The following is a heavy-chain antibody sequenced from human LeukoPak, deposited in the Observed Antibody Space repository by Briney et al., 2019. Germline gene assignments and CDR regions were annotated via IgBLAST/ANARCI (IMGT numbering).Heavy chain of an antibody. J-gene: IGHJ3*01. V-gene: IGHV3-9*03. CDR1: GFTFDDYA. CDR3: AKDYYASGSSAFDF. Sequence: AGGSLRLSCAASGFTFDDYAMHWVRQAPGKGLEWVSGISWNSGSIGHADSVKGRFTISRDNAKNSLHLQMNSLRVEDMALYYCAKDYYASGSSAFDFWGQGTMVTVSS. CDR2: ISWNSGSI. D-gene: IGHD3-10*01.